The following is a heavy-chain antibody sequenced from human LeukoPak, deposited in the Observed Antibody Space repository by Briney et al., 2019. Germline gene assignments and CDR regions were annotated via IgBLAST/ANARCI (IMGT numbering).Heavy chain of an antibody. J-gene: IGHJ3*02. V-gene: IGHV4-59*08. D-gene: IGHD1-26*01. CDR2: IYYSGST. Sequence: PSETLSLTCTVSGGSISTYYWSWLRQPPGKGLEWVGYIYYSGSTNYNPSLKSRVTISVDTSKNQFSLKLSSVTAADTAVYYCARPRSGIVGAMGVFDIWGQGTMVTVSS. CDR1: GGSISTYY. CDR3: ARPRSGIVGAMGVFDI.